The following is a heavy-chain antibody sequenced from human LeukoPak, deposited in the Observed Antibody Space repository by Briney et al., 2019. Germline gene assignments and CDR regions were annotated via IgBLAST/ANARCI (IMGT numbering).Heavy chain of an antibody. CDR2: VYISGST. D-gene: IGHD3-22*01. CDR3: ASLERDYYDSSGQGYFDY. J-gene: IGHJ4*02. CDR1: GGSISSESYY. V-gene: IGHV4-61*02. Sequence: SETLSLTCTVSGGSISSESYYWSWIRQPAGKGLEWIGRVYISGSTNYNPSLKSRVTISLDTSKNQFSLNLSSVTAADTAVYYCASLERDYYDSSGQGYFDYWGQGTLVTVSS.